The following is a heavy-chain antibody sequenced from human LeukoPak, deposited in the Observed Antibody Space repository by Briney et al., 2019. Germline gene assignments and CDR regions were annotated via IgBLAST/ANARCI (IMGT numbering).Heavy chain of an antibody. CDR2: IYSGGYT. CDR3: ARGRPAHYFDS. D-gene: IGHD6-6*01. CDR1: GFTFSSYA. Sequence: GGSLRPSCAASGFTFSSYAMNWVRQAPGKGLEWLSVIYSGGYTYYADSVKGRFFISRDISENMVYLQMNSLSVEDTAVYFCARGRPAHYFDSWGPGTLVTVS. V-gene: IGHV3-66*01. J-gene: IGHJ4*02.